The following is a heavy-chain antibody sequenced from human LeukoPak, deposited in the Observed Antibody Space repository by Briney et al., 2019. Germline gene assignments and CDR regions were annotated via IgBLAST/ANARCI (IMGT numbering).Heavy chain of an antibody. Sequence: GGSLRLSCAASGFTLSSYEMNWVRLAPGKGLDGISYISRTGNSIYYADSVKGRFTISRDSAKNSLYLQMNSLRAEDTAVYYCARGPYSSNWYVDYWGQGTLVTVAS. CDR2: ISRTGNSI. CDR3: ARGPYSSNWYVDY. V-gene: IGHV3-48*03. D-gene: IGHD6-13*01. J-gene: IGHJ4*02. CDR1: GFTLSSYE.